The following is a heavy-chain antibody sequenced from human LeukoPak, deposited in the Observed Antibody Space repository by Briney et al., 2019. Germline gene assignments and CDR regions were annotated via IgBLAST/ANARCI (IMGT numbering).Heavy chain of an antibody. V-gene: IGHV3-49*04. Sequence: GGSLRLSCTASGFTFGDYAMSWVRQAPGKGLEWVGFIRSKAYGGTTEYAASVKGRFTISRDDSKSIAYLQMNSLKTEDTAVYYCTPHYDSSGYYYPLVYWGQGTLVTVSS. CDR3: TPHYDSSGYYYPLVY. CDR2: IRSKAYGGTT. D-gene: IGHD3-22*01. J-gene: IGHJ4*02. CDR1: GFTFGDYA.